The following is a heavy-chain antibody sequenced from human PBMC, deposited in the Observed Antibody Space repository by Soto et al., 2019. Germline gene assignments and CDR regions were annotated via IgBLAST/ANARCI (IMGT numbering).Heavy chain of an antibody. V-gene: IGHV3-33*01. CDR2: IYYDGSKK. CDR1: GFTFRNYG. J-gene: IGHJ4*02. CDR3: VRDISSSHFDL. D-gene: IGHD6-6*01. Sequence: QVQLAESGGGVVQPGRSRRLSCVASGFTFRNYGMHWVRQAPGKGLEWVAVIYYDGSKKYYADSVKGRFTISRDQSKNTLDLQMNSLRAEDTALYYCVRDISSSHFDLWGQGTLVSVTS.